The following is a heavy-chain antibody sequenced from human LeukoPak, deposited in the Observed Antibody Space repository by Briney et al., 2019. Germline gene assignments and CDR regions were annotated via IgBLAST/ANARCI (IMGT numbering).Heavy chain of an antibody. Sequence: PGGSMRLSCAASGFTVSSNYMSWVRQAPGKGLEWVSVIYSGGSTYYADSVKGRFTVSRDNSKNTLYLQMNSLRAEDTAVYYCARDTAMVGHAFDIWGQGTMVTVSS. CDR2: IYSGGST. D-gene: IGHD5-18*01. CDR1: GFTVSSNY. V-gene: IGHV3-53*01. CDR3: ARDTAMVGHAFDI. J-gene: IGHJ3*02.